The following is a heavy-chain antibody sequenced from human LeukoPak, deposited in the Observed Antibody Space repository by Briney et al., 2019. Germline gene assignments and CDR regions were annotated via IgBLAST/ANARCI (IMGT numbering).Heavy chain of an antibody. Sequence: GRSLRLSCAASGFTFSSYAMHWVRQAPGKGLEWVAVISYDGSNKYYADFVKGRFTISRDNSKNTLYLQMNSLRAEDTAVYYCARGARGSGWRVFDIWGQGTMVTVSS. CDR2: ISYDGSNK. CDR3: ARGARGSGWRVFDI. D-gene: IGHD6-19*01. CDR1: GFTFSSYA. V-gene: IGHV3-30*04. J-gene: IGHJ3*02.